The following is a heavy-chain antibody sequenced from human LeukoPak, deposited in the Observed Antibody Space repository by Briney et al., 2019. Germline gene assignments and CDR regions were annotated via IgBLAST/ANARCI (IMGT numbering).Heavy chain of an antibody. D-gene: IGHD3-16*01. J-gene: IGHJ4*02. CDR2: VFHTRTT. CDR3: ATTVGSYFDY. CDR1: GGSISTYY. Sequence: SETLSLTCTVSGGSISTYYWSWIRQPPGKGLECLGFVFHTRTTNYNPSLQSRVTISVDTSKNQFSLKLSSVTAADTAMYYCATTVGSYFDYWSQGTLVTVSS. V-gene: IGHV4-59*08.